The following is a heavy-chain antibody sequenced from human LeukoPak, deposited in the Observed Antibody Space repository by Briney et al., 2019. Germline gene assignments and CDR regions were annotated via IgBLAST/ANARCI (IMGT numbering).Heavy chain of an antibody. J-gene: IGHJ6*03. V-gene: IGHV4-34*01. CDR2: INHSGST. Sequence: PSETLSLTCAVYGGSFSGYYWSWIRQPPGKGLEWIGEINHSGSTNYNPSLKSRVTISVDTSKNQFSLKLSSVTAADTAVYYCARVWSGFYYMDVWGKGTTVTVSS. D-gene: IGHD3-3*01. CDR1: GGSFSGYY. CDR3: ARVWSGFYYMDV.